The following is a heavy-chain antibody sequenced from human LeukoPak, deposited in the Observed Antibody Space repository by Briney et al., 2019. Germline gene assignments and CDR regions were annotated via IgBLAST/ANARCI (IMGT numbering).Heavy chain of an antibody. CDR3: ARAGTANYLFDH. J-gene: IGHJ4*02. CDR2: IYTNVAT. CDR1: GDSIGRYY. Sequence: SETLSLTCTVSGDSIGRYYWAWTRQSAAKGLEWIGHIYTNVATNYNPSFKGRVTVSVDTSKNQISLRLTFVTAADTAMYYCARAGTANYLFDHWGQGAPVTVSS. V-gene: IGHV4-4*07. D-gene: IGHD4/OR15-4a*01.